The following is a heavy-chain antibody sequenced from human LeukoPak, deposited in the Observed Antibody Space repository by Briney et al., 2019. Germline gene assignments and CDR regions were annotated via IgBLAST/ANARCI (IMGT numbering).Heavy chain of an antibody. V-gene: IGHV4-30-2*01. J-gene: IGHJ6*03. D-gene: IGHD4-11*01. Sequence: SETLSLTCTVSGGSISSGGYYWSWIRQPPGKGLEWIGYIYHSGSTYYNPSLKSRVTISVDRSKNQFSLKLSSVTAADTAVYYCARVGETHYSSTRPDYYYYYMDVWGKGTTVTVSS. CDR2: IYHSGST. CDR1: GGSISSGGYY. CDR3: ARVGETHYSSTRPDYYYYYMDV.